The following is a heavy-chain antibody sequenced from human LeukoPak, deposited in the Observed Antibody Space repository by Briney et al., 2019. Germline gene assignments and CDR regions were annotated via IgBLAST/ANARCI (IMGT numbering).Heavy chain of an antibody. D-gene: IGHD2-2*01. CDR1: GFTFSSYS. Sequence: PGGSLRLSCAASGFTFSSYSMNWVRQAPGKGLEWVSSISTSSSYIYYADSVKGRSTISRDNAKNSLYLQMNSLRAEDTAVYYCASRELYCSSTTCSAPWGQGTLVTVSS. CDR3: ASRELYCSSTTCSAP. CDR2: ISTSSSYI. V-gene: IGHV3-21*01. J-gene: IGHJ5*02.